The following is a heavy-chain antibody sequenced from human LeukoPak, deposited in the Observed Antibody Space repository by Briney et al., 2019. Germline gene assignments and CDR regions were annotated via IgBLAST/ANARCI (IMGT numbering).Heavy chain of an antibody. CDR1: GFTVSNNY. CDR2: INGRGDST. J-gene: IGHJ4*02. V-gene: IGHV3-23*01. Sequence: GGSLRLSCVVSGFTVSNNYMSWVRQAPRKGLEWVSAINGRGDSTFYADSVKGQFTISRDNSKSTVYLQMNSLRADDTAVYYCAKERQTGDYFTSDFWGQGTLVTVSS. CDR3: AKERQTGDYFTSDF. D-gene: IGHD4-17*01.